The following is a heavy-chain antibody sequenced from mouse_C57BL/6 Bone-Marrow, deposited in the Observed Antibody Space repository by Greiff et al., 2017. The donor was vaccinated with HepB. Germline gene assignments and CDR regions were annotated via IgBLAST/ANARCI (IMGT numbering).Heavy chain of an antibody. V-gene: IGHV3-6*01. D-gene: IGHD2-1*01. Sequence: VQLKQSGPGLVKPSQSLSLTCSVTGYSITSGYYWNWIRQFPGNKLEWMGYISYDGSNNYNPSLKNRISITRDTSKNQFFLKLNSVTTEDTATYYCARGYYGNGFAYWGQGTLVTVSA. J-gene: IGHJ3*01. CDR2: ISYDGSN. CDR3: ARGYYGNGFAY. CDR1: GYSITSGYY.